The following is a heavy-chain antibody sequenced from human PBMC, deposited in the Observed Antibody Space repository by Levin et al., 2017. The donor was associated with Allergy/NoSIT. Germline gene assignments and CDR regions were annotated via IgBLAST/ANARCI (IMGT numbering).Heavy chain of an antibody. CDR2: IYFTGST. CDR3: VRESIVAAGTFDS. J-gene: IGHJ5*02. V-gene: IGHV4-59*01. Sequence: SETLSLTCTVSDDSIRNFFWTWVRQPPGKGLEWIGYIYFTGSTNYNPSLKSRVTISVDTSKNQFSLKLTSVTTADTAMYYCVRESIVAAGTFDSWGQGTLVTVSS. D-gene: IGHD6-13*01. CDR1: DDSIRNFF.